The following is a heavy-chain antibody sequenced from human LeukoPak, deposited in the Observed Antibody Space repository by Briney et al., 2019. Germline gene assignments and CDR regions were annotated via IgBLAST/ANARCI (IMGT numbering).Heavy chain of an antibody. V-gene: IGHV3-23*01. CDR2: ISGSGGST. J-gene: IGHJ5*02. CDR1: GFTLSSYA. D-gene: IGHD3-10*01. Sequence: GGSLRLSCAASGFTLSSYAMSWVRQAPGKGLEWVSAISGSGGSTYYADSVKGRFTISRDNSKNTLYLQMNSLRAEDTAVYYCAKDPLRITMVRGVGNWFDPWGQGTLVTVSS. CDR3: AKDPLRITMVRGVGNWFDP.